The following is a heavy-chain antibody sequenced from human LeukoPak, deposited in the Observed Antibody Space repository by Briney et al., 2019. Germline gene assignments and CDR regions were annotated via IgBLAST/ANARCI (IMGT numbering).Heavy chain of an antibody. J-gene: IGHJ4*02. CDR1: GGSINSGGYS. CDR2: IYHSGST. Sequence: SETLSLTCAVSGGSINSGGYSWSWIRQPPGKGLEWIGYIYHSGSTYYNPSLKSQVTISVDRSKNQFSLKLSSVTAADTAVYYCARFNIVATALDYWGQGTLVTVSS. CDR3: ARFNIVATALDY. D-gene: IGHD5-12*01. V-gene: IGHV4-30-2*01.